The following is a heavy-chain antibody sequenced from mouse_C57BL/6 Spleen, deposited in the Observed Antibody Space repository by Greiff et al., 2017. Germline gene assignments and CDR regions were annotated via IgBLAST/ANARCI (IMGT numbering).Heavy chain of an antibody. V-gene: IGHV5-12*01. Sequence: EVMLVESGGGLVQPGGSLKLSCAASGFTFSDYYMYWVRQTPEKRLEWVAYISNGGGSTYYPDTVKGRFTISRDNAKNTLYLQMSRLKSEDTAMYYCAGGASWYFDYWGQGTTLTVSS. D-gene: IGHD1-1*02. J-gene: IGHJ2*01. CDR2: ISNGGGST. CDR1: GFTFSDYY. CDR3: AGGASWYFDY.